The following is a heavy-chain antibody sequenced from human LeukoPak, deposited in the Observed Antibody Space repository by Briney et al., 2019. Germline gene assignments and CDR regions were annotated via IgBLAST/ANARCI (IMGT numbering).Heavy chain of an antibody. CDR2: ISGSGGST. Sequence: QTGGSLRLSCAASGFTFSSYAMSWVRQAPGKGLEWVSAISGSGGSTYYADSVKGRFTISRDNSKNTLYLQMNSLRAEDTAVYYCARDRSSSWFPSPGGNWFDPWGQGTLVTVSS. CDR1: GFTFSSYA. D-gene: IGHD6-13*01. CDR3: ARDRSSSWFPSPGGNWFDP. V-gene: IGHV3-23*01. J-gene: IGHJ5*02.